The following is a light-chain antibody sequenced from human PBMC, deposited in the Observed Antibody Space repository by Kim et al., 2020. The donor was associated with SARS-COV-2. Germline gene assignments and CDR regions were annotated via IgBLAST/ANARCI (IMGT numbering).Light chain of an antibody. J-gene: IGKJ5*01. CDR3: MRGTQTMS. Sequence: VASSMCCRSSQVLLHSNGITFLDWFLQKAGQSPRLLVVMGSTRASGVPERFSGSGSGTDFTRKISRVEAEDVGIYCCMRGTQTMSFCHGTRLEIK. V-gene: IGKV2-28*01. CDR2: MGS. CDR1: QVLLHSNGITF.